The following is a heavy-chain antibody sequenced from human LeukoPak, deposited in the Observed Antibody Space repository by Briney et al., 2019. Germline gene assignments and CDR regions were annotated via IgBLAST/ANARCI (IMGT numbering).Heavy chain of an antibody. Sequence: GGSLRLSCAASGFTFSSYAMSWLRQAPGKGLEWVSAISGSGGSTYYADSVKGRFTISRDNSKNTLYLQMNSLRAEDTAVYYCAKTYSSSWYSPSYYFDYWGQGTLVTVSS. CDR1: GFTFSSYA. CDR2: ISGSGGST. J-gene: IGHJ4*02. CDR3: AKTYSSSWYSPSYYFDY. V-gene: IGHV3-23*01. D-gene: IGHD6-13*01.